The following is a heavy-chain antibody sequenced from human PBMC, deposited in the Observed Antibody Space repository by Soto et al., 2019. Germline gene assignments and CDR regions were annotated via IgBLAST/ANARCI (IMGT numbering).Heavy chain of an antibody. J-gene: IGHJ4*02. D-gene: IGHD3-22*01. Sequence: GGSLRLSCAASGFTFSTYAMIWVRQAPGKGLEWVSVITGRGGSTYNADSVKGRFTISRDNSKNTLYLQMNSLRAEDTAVYYCVKGPFYDSSGFLDYWGQGTLVTVSS. V-gene: IGHV3-23*01. CDR1: GFTFSTYA. CDR2: ITGRGGST. CDR3: VKGPFYDSSGFLDY.